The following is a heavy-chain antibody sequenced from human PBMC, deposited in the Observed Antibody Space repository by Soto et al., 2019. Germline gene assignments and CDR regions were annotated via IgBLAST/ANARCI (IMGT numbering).Heavy chain of an antibody. D-gene: IGHD2-15*01. V-gene: IGHV3-23*01. CDR3: AKTPRDCSGGSCYPDYYFDY. Sequence: GGSLRLSCAASGFTFSSYAMSWVRQAPGKGLEWVSAISGSGGSTYYADSVKGRFTISRDNSKNTLYLQMNSLRAEDTAVYYCAKTPRDCSGGSCYPDYYFDYWGQGTLVTVSS. J-gene: IGHJ4*02. CDR1: GFTFSSYA. CDR2: ISGSGGST.